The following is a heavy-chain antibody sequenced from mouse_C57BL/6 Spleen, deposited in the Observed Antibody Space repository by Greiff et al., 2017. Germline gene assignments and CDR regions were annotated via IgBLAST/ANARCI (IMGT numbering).Heavy chain of an antibody. CDR1: GFNINDDY. CDR3: TRESNGDD. CDR2: IDPENGDT. Sequence: VQLQQSGAELVRPGASVKLSCKASGFNINDDYMHWVKQRPEQGLEWIGWIDPENGDTESASKFQGKATIAADTSSTTAYLQLSSLPSEDTAVYYCTRESNGDDWGKGTTLTVSS. V-gene: IGHV14-4*01. J-gene: IGHJ2*01.